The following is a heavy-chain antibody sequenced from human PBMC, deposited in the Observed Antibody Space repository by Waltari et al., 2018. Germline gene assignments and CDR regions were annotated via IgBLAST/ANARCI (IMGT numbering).Heavy chain of an antibody. CDR2: IYYSGST. V-gene: IGHV4-39*07. Sequence: QLQLQESGPGLVKPSETLSLTCPVSVGSISSSRYYWGWIRQPPGKGLEWIGSIYYSGSTYYNPSRKSRVTISVDTSKNQFSLKLSSVTAADTAVYYCARGALAVAGPFDYWGQGTLVTVSS. D-gene: IGHD6-19*01. J-gene: IGHJ4*02. CDR1: VGSISSSRYY. CDR3: ARGALAVAGPFDY.